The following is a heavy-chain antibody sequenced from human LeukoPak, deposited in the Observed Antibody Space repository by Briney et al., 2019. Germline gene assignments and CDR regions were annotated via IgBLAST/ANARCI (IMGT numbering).Heavy chain of an antibody. J-gene: IGHJ4*02. Sequence: GGSLRLSCTASGVTFGDNAMSWVRQAPGKGLEWVSAISGSGGSTYYADSVKGRFTISRDNSKNTLYLQMNSLRAEDTAVYYCARGPSGYHNTGGQGTLVTVSS. CDR2: ISGSGGST. D-gene: IGHD5-12*01. V-gene: IGHV3-23*01. CDR3: ARGPSGYHNT. CDR1: GVTFGDNA.